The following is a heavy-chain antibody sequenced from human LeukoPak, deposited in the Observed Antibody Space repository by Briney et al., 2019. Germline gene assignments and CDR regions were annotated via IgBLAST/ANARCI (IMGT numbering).Heavy chain of an antibody. Sequence: GGSPRLSCAAFGFPLSTYWMHWVRQAPGKGLVWVSRISADGRSTTYADSVKGRFTISRDNAKNTLYLQMNSLRDEDTAMYYCATGQTDSRYYFDYWGQGTLVTVSS. V-gene: IGHV3-74*01. D-gene: IGHD5-18*01. CDR3: ATGQTDSRYYFDY. CDR2: ISADGRST. CDR1: GFPLSTYW. J-gene: IGHJ4*02.